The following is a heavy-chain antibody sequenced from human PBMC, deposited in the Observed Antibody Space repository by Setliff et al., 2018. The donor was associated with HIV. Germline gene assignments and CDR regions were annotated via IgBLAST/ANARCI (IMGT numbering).Heavy chain of an antibody. CDR1: GGSFSGYY. CDR2: INNSGST. Sequence: SETLSLTCGVYGGSFSGYYWSWIRQPPGKGLEWIGEINNSGSTNYNPSLKSRVTISVDMSKKQFSLNLSSMSAADTAVYFCSRLTRSSSNSYKGRFDPWGQGTLVTVSS. J-gene: IGHJ5*02. V-gene: IGHV4-34*01. CDR3: SRLTRSSSNSYKGRFDP. D-gene: IGHD2-15*01.